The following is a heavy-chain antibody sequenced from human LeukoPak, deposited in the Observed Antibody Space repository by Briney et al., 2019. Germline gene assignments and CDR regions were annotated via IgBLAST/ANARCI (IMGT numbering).Heavy chain of an antibody. Sequence: GGSLRLSCAASGFTVSSNYMSWVRQAPGKGLEWVSVIYSGGSTYYAGSVKGRFTISRDNSKNTLYLQMNSLRAEDTAVYYCATIAAAGIFDYWGQGTLVTVSS. J-gene: IGHJ4*02. CDR2: IYSGGST. CDR1: GFTVSSNY. D-gene: IGHD6-13*01. V-gene: IGHV3-53*01. CDR3: ATIAAAGIFDY.